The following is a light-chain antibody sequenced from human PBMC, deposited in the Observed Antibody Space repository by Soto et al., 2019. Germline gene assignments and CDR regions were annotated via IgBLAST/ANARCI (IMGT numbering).Light chain of an antibody. CDR1: QSISNH. CDR3: QQSYSSPPT. CDR2: AAS. J-gene: IGKJ1*01. Sequence: DIQMTQSPSSLSASVEDRVIITCRASQSISNHLNCYQQKPGKAPKLLIFAASILHSGVPSRFSGSRSGPDFTLTISSLQPEDFATYYFQQSYSSPPTFGQGTKVEIK. V-gene: IGKV1-39*01.